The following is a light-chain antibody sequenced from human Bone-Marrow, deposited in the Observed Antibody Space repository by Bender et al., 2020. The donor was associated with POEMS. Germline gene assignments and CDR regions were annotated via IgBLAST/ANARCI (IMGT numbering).Light chain of an antibody. J-gene: IGLJ2*01. CDR2: INN. CDR3: SSYAGSSSPAL. Sequence: QSVLTQPPSASGTPGQRVTISCSGSSSNIGTNPVNWYQQLPGTAPKLLIYINNQRPSGVPDRFSGSKSGTSASLAISGLQSEDEADYYCSSYAGSSSPALFGGGTRVTVL. CDR1: SSNIGTNP. V-gene: IGLV1-44*01.